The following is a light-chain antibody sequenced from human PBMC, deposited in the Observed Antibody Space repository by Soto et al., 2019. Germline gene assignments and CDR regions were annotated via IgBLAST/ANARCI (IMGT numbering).Light chain of an antibody. J-gene: IGLJ1*01. CDR3: SLYTSENAYV. V-gene: IGLV2-18*01. CDR1: STDFVGYNR. Sequence: QSALTQPSSVSGSPGQSVTISCTGTSTDFVGYNRVSWYQQPPGTAPKLMFYEVSKRPSGVPDRFSGSKSGNTASLTISGLQAADEADYYCSLYTSENAYVFGTGTKVTVL. CDR2: EVS.